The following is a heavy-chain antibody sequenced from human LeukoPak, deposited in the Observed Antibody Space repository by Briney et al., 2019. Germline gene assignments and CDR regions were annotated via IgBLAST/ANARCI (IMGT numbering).Heavy chain of an antibody. CDR3: ARVSYYDTSGYPSHFYYFDY. CDR1: GGXISSYY. J-gene: IGHJ4*02. Sequence: SETLSLTCTVSGGXISSYYCGWIRQPPGEAQEWLGGIYSTGSTNYNPSVRSRVTISVDTSKRQYSLKLTSVTAEDTAIYYCARVSYYDTSGYPSHFYYFDYWGQGSLVTVSS. CDR2: IYSTGST. D-gene: IGHD3-22*01. V-gene: IGHV4-59*01.